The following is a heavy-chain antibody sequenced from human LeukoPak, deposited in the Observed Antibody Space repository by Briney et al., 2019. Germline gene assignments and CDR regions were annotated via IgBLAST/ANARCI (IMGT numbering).Heavy chain of an antibody. CDR1: GFTFTSSA. D-gene: IGHD6-19*01. CDR2: IVVGSGNT. V-gene: IGHV1-58*02. J-gene: IGHJ4*02. CDR3: AAITTVFGSSGQFDY. Sequence: SVKVSCKSSGFTFTSSAMQWVRQARGQRLEWIGWIVVGSGNTNYAQKFQERVTITRDMSTSTAYMELSSLRSEDTAVYYCAAITTVFGSSGQFDYWGQGTLVTVSS.